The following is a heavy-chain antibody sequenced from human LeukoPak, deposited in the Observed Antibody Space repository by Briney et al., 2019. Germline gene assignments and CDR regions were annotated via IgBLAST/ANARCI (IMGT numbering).Heavy chain of an antibody. J-gene: IGHJ4*02. CDR3: ARGGVDYYGSGTYYLMYYFDY. CDR1: GFTFNTYG. Sequence: GGSLRLSCAASGFTFNTYGMSWVRQAPGKGLEWVSGISGSGGATYYADSVKGRFTISRDDPHNTLYLQMNSLRAEDTAVYFCARGGVDYYGSGTYYLMYYFDYWGQGTLVTVSS. D-gene: IGHD3-10*01. V-gene: IGHV3-23*01. CDR2: ISGSGGAT.